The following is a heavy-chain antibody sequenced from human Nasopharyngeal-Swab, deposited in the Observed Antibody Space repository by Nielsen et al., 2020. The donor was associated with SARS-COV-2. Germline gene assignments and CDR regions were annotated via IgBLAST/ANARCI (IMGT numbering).Heavy chain of an antibody. V-gene: IGHV3-23*01. CDR2: ISGSGGST. CDR3: ARGQGVGGFKTRNYYGMDV. Sequence: GGSLRLSCAASGFTFSSYAMSWVRQAPGKGLEWVSSISGSGGSTYYAHSVKGRFTISRDNSKNTLYLQMNSLRSEDTAVYYCARGQGVGGFKTRNYYGMDVWGQGTTVTVSS. D-gene: IGHD5-24*01. CDR1: GFTFSSYA. J-gene: IGHJ6*02.